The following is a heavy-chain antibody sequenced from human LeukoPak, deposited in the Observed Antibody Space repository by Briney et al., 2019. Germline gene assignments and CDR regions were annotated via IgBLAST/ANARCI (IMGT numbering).Heavy chain of an antibody. D-gene: IGHD6-13*01. Sequence: GGSLRLSCAASGFTFSRSDMIWVRQAPGKGLEWVSIISGSGGSTYYADSVRGRFSISRDNSENILYLQLNSLRAEDTAVYYCARDRGAAAGNWGQGTLVTVSS. J-gene: IGHJ4*02. CDR3: ARDRGAAAGN. CDR1: GFTFSRSD. V-gene: IGHV3-23*01. CDR2: ISGSGGST.